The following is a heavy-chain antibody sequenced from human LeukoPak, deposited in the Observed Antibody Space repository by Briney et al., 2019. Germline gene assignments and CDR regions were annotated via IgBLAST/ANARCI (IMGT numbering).Heavy chain of an antibody. CDR3: ARLGVVPAAIAYH. D-gene: IGHD2-2*02. J-gene: IGHJ5*02. Sequence: GESLKISCKASENSFTTSWIGWVRQMPGKGLEWMGIIYPGDSDTRYSPSFQGQVTISADKSISTAYLQWSSLKASDTAMYYCARLGVVPAAIAYHWGQGTLVTVSS. CDR2: IYPGDSDT. V-gene: IGHV5-51*01. CDR1: ENSFTTSW.